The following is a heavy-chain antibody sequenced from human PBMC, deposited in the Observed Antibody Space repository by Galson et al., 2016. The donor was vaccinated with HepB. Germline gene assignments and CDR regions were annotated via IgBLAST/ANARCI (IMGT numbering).Heavy chain of an antibody. CDR3: ARAPSRVSGWSLDAFDI. CDR1: GDSVSSNSAA. V-gene: IGHV6-1*01. D-gene: IGHD6-19*01. J-gene: IGHJ3*02. Sequence: CAISGDSVSSNSAAWNWIRQSPSRGLEWLGRTYYRSKWYNDYAVSMKSRITINPDTSKDQFSLRLNSVTPEDTAMYYCARAPSRVSGWSLDAFDIWGQGTLVTVSS. CDR2: TYYRSKWYN.